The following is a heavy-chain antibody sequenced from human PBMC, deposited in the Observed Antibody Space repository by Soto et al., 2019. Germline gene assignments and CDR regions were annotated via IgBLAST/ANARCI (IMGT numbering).Heavy chain of an antibody. J-gene: IGHJ6*02. CDR2: ISYDGTNK. CDR1: GFTLSRYA. CDR3: ARVGTEEYDFWGLVMDV. Sequence: QVQLVESGGGVVQPGRSLRLSGVASGFTLSRYAMHWVRQAPGKGLEWVAVISYDGTNKYYADSVTGRFTFSSDNSKNTLYLQMNSLQPEDTAAYFCARVGTEEYDFWGLVMDVWGQGTTVTVSS. D-gene: IGHD3-3*01. V-gene: IGHV3-30-3*01.